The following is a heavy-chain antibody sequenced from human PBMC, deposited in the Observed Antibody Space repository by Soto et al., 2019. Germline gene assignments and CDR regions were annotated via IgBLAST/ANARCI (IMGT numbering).Heavy chain of an antibody. CDR3: AGGINCSSTSCYWGAYYYYYGMDV. J-gene: IGHJ6*02. D-gene: IGHD2-2*01. CDR1: GGSFSGYY. V-gene: IGHV4-34*01. Sequence: SETLSLTCAVYGGSFSGYYWSWIRQPPGKGLEWIGEINHSGSTNYNPSLKSRVTISVDTSKNQFSLKLSSVTAADTAVYYCAGGINCSSTSCYWGAYYYYYGMDVWGQGTTVTVSS. CDR2: INHSGST.